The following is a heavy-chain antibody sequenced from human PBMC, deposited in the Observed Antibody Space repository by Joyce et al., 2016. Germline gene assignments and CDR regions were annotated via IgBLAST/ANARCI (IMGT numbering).Heavy chain of an antibody. Sequence: QVQLVHSGAEVKKPGASVKVSCKASGYTFSDHYIHWVRQAPGQGLEWKGWSNPKSGGTKYAEKFEGRVTMTRDTSISIVYMELSRLTSDDTAVYHCARGKAYYDYAWGSYRTFDYWGQGTLVTVSS. CDR3: ARGKAYYDYAWGSYRTFDY. D-gene: IGHD3-16*02. J-gene: IGHJ4*02. CDR2: SNPKSGGT. V-gene: IGHV1-2*02. CDR1: GYTFSDHY.